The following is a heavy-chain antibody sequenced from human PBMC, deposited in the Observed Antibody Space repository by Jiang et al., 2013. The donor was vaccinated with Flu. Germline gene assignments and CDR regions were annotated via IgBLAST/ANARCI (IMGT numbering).Heavy chain of an antibody. CDR3: ARLPPGGSSSGYGYYFDY. D-gene: IGHD3-22*01. V-gene: IGHV4-59*08. J-gene: IGHJ4*02. CDR2: IYYSGSA. Sequence: TCTVSGGSINNYSWSWIRQPPGKGLEWIGHIYYSGSANYNPSLKSRVTMSVDTSKNQFSLRVFSVTAADTAVYYCARLPPGGSSSGYGYYFDYWGQGALVTVSS. CDR1: GGSINNYS.